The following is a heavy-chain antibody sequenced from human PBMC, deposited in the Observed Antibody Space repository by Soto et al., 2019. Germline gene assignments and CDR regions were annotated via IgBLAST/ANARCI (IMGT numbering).Heavy chain of an antibody. CDR1: GGSFSGYY. D-gene: IGHD6-6*01. CDR3: ARATLYSSSWSPFDY. J-gene: IGHJ4*02. CDR2: INHSGST. V-gene: IGHV4-34*01. Sequence: TLSLTCAVYGGSFSGYYWSWIRQPPGKGLEWIGEINHSGSTNYNPSLKSRVTISVDTSKNQFSLKLSSVTAADTAVYYCARATLYSSSWSPFDYWGQGTLVTVAS.